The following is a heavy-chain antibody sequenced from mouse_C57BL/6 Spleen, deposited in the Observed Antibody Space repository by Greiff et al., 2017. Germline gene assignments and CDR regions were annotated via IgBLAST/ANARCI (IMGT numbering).Heavy chain of an antibody. V-gene: IGHV1-54*01. J-gene: IGHJ3*01. D-gene: IGHD1-1*01. Sequence: VQLQQSGAELVRPGTSVKVSCKASGYAFTNYLLEWVKQRPGQGLEWIGVINPGSGGTNYTEKFKGKATLTADKSSSTAYMQLSSLTSEDSAVYFCARDGFAWFAYWGQGTLVTVSA. CDR3: ARDGFAWFAY. CDR2: INPGSGGT. CDR1: GYAFTNYL.